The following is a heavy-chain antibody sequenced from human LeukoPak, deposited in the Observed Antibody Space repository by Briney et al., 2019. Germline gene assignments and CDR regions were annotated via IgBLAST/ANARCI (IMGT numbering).Heavy chain of an antibody. CDR3: AKVGAGAFDY. Sequence: GGSLRLSCASSGFTFSSYVMHWVRQAPGKGLEWVAVISYDGSNKYYADSVKGRFTISRDNSKNTLYLQMNSLRAEDTAVYYCAKVGAGAFDYWGQGTLVTVSS. V-gene: IGHV3-30*18. CDR1: GFTFSSYV. D-gene: IGHD1-26*01. J-gene: IGHJ4*02. CDR2: ISYDGSNK.